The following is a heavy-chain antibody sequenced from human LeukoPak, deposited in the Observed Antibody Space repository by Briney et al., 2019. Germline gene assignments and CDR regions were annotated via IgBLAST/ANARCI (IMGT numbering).Heavy chain of an antibody. D-gene: IGHD6-19*01. CDR2: ISGSGGST. Sequence: GGSLRLSCAASGFTFSNCAMRWVRQAPEKGLEWVSAISGSGGSTSYADSVKGRFTISRDNSKNTLYLQMNSLRADDTAVYYCAKPHISGWFYFDSWGQGTLVTVSS. V-gene: IGHV3-23*01. CDR3: AKPHISGWFYFDS. CDR1: GFTFSNCA. J-gene: IGHJ4*02.